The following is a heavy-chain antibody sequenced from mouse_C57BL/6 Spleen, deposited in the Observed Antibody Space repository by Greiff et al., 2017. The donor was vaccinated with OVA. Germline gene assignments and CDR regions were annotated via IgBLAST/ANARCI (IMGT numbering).Heavy chain of an antibody. V-gene: IGHV5-12*01. D-gene: IGHD1-1*01. CDR2: ISNGGGST. Sequence: EVQGVESGGGLVQPGGSLKLSCAASGFTFSDYYMYWVRQTPEKRLEWVAYISNGGGSTYYPDTVKGRFTISRDNAKNTLYLQMSRLKSEDTAMYYCARLRSNYDYAMGYWGQGTSVTVSS. CDR1: GFTFSDYY. J-gene: IGHJ4*01. CDR3: ARLRSNYDYAMGY.